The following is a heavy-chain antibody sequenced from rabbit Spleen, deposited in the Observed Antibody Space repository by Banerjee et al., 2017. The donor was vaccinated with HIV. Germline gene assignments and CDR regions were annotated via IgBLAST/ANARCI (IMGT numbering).Heavy chain of an antibody. CDR2: IEPIFGNR. CDR3: ASGYSDIYFNL. Sequence: QEQLKETGGGLVQPGGSLTLSCQASGFDFSDYGVTWVRQAPGKGLEWIGYIEPIFGNRYYANWVNGRFTISSHNAQNTLYLRLSSLTAADTATYFCASGYSDIYFNLWGPGTLLTVS. CDR1: GFDFSDYG. D-gene: IGHD1-1*01. V-gene: IGHV1S47*01. J-gene: IGHJ4*01.